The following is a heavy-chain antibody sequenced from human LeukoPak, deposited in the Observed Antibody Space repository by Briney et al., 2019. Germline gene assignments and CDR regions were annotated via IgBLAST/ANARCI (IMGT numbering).Heavy chain of an antibody. D-gene: IGHD5-18*01. J-gene: IGHJ4*02. V-gene: IGHV3-30*03. Sequence: GRSLRLSCSASGFTFSSCGMHWVRQAPGMGLEWVAMISYDGNAKYYADSVRGRFAISRDNSKNTLYLQMNSLRAEDTAVYYCARGGGRNTTMVWAFDCWGQGTLVTVSS. CDR1: GFTFSSCG. CDR3: ARGGGRNTTMVWAFDC. CDR2: ISYDGNAK.